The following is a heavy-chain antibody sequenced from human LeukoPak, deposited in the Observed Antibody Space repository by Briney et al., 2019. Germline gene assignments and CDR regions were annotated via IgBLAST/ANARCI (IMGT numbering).Heavy chain of an antibody. CDR1: GDSVSSNSAA. V-gene: IGHV6-1*01. D-gene: IGHD6-13*01. CDR3: AREARQQLVYYYFDS. Sequence: SQTLSLTCAISGDSVSSNSAARNWIRQSPSRGLEWLGRTYYRSKWYNDYAVSVRSRITINPDTSKNHFSLQLNSVTPEDTAVYYCAREARQQLVYYYFDSWGQGTLVTVSS. CDR2: TYYRSKWYN. J-gene: IGHJ4*02.